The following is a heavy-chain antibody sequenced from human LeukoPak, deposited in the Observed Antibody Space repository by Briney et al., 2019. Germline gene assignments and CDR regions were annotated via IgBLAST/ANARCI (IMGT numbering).Heavy chain of an antibody. CDR1: GFTFDDYA. V-gene: IGHV3-9*01. CDR2: ISWNSGSI. J-gene: IGHJ3*02. CDR3: ARDKRRVWQQLYAFDI. Sequence: GRSLRLSCAASGFTFDDYAMHWVRQAPGKGLEWVSGISWNSGSIGYADSVKGRFTISRDNAKNSLYLQMNSLRAEDTAVYYSARDKRRVWQQLYAFDIWGQGTMVTVSS. D-gene: IGHD6-13*01.